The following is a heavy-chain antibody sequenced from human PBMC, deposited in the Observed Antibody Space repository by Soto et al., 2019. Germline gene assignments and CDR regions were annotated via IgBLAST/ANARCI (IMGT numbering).Heavy chain of an antibody. J-gene: IGHJ6*03. Sequence: QLRLQESGPGLVKPSETLSLTCSVFGDSIRSAHYFWGWVRQPPGKGLEWIGSIYHSGATFYDPSLSSRVTLSVHTTNNQFSLRLSSVTAADTAVYFCARQQYCGSSTCYDSLYSQYMYVWGKGTMVTVSS. V-gene: IGHV4-39*01. CDR2: IYHSGAT. D-gene: IGHD2-2*01. CDR1: GDSIRSAHYF. CDR3: ARQQYCGSSTCYDSLYSQYMYV.